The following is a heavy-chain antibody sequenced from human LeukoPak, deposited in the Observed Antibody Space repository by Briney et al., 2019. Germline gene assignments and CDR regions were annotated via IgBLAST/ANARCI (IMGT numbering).Heavy chain of an antibody. Sequence: GGSLRLSCAASGFTFDDYAMHWVRQAPGKGLEWVSGISWNSGSIGYADSVKGRFTISRDNAKNSLYLQMNSLRAEDTALYYCAKDGEGVSYYGMDVWGQGTTVTVS. CDR2: ISWNSGSI. CDR3: AKDGEGVSYYGMDV. D-gene: IGHD3-10*01. CDR1: GFTFDDYA. J-gene: IGHJ6*02. V-gene: IGHV3-9*01.